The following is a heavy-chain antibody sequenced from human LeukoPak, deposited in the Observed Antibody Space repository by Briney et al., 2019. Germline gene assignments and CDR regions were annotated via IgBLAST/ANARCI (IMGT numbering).Heavy chain of an antibody. Sequence: ASVKVSCKASGCTFTGYYMHWVRQAPGQGLEWMGWINPNSGGTNYAQKFQGRVTMTRDTSISTAYMELSRLRSDDTAVYYCARSARKQQLGSGWFDPWGQGTLVTVSS. V-gene: IGHV1-2*02. CDR2: INPNSGGT. CDR1: GCTFTGYY. D-gene: IGHD6-13*01. CDR3: ARSARKQQLGSGWFDP. J-gene: IGHJ5*02.